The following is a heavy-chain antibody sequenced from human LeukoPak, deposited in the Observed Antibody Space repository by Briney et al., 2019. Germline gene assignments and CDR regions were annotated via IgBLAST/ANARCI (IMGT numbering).Heavy chain of an antibody. V-gene: IGHV3-21*01. J-gene: IGHJ4*02. D-gene: IGHD5-12*01. CDR2: ITSSSTYM. Sequence: GGSLRLSCAASGFTFSSYSMNWVRQAPGKELEWVSCITSSSTYMYYADSVKGRFTISRDNAKNSLYLQMNSLRAEDTAVYYCAALSRGYSGYDLDYWGQGTLVTVSS. CDR1: GFTFSSYS. CDR3: AALSRGYSGYDLDY.